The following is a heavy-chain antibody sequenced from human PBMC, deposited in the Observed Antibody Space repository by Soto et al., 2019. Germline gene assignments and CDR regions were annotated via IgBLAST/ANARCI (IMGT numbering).Heavy chain of an antibody. V-gene: IGHV1-8*01. J-gene: IGHJ6*02. Sequence: GSVKVSCTASGYTFTSYDINWVRQATGQGLEWMGWMNPNSGNTGYAQKFQGRVTMTRNTSISTAYMELSSLRSEDTAVYYCARVAGTFYYYYGMDVWGQGTTVTVSS. CDR2: MNPNSGNT. CDR1: GYTFTSYD. D-gene: IGHD6-19*01. CDR3: ARVAGTFYYYYGMDV.